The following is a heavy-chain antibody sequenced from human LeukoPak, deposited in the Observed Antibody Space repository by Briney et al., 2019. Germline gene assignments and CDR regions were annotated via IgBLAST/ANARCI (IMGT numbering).Heavy chain of an antibody. V-gene: IGHV3-66*02. Sequence: YSDGSTYYADPVKGRFTISRDNSKNTLYLQMSSLRPEDTAVSYCTATLAGWGQGTLVTVSS. CDR3: TATLAG. J-gene: IGHJ4*02. D-gene: IGHD4-23*01. CDR2: YSDGST.